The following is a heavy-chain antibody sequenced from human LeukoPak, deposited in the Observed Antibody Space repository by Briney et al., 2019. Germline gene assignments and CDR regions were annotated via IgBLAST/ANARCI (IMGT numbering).Heavy chain of an antibody. V-gene: IGHV1-69*13. CDR2: IIPIFGTA. J-gene: IGHJ4*02. CDR3: ARTRYVYDSSTYSAFDY. D-gene: IGHD3-22*01. Sequence: ASVKVSCKASGGTFSSYAISWVRQAPGQGLEWMGGIIPIFGTANYAQKFQGRVTMTADESTSTAYMELSSLRSEDTAVYYCARTRYVYDSSTYSAFDYWGQGTLVTVSS. CDR1: GGTFSSYA.